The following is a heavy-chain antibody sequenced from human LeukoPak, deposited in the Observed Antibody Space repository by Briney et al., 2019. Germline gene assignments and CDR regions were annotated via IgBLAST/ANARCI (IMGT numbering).Heavy chain of an antibody. CDR3: ARAIPFRYLLGGDYYERSSHGFDI. CDR2: INPNIKDT. J-gene: IGHJ3*02. V-gene: IGHV1-8*01. Sequence: GASVNVSCKASEYTFTRHDVNWVRQATGHGLEWMGWINPNIKDTGYAQKFQGRVTLTTDTSTSTAYMELSSLDSEDTAVYYCARAIPFRYLLGGDYYERSSHGFDIWGQGTMITVSS. D-gene: IGHD2-21*02. CDR1: EYTFTRHD.